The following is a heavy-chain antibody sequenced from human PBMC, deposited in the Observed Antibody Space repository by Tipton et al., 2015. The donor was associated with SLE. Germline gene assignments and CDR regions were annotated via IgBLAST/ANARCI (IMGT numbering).Heavy chain of an antibody. CDR3: AVGYCSTTSCQREYFQH. CDR1: GGSISSYY. CDR2: IYYSGST. D-gene: IGHD2-2*01. V-gene: IGHV4-59*08. Sequence: TLSLTCTVSGGSISSYYWSWIRQPPGKGLEWIGYIYYSGSTNYNPSLKSRVTISVDTSKNQFSLKLNSVTAADTAVYYCAVGYCSTTSCQREYFQHWGQGTLVTVSS. J-gene: IGHJ1*01.